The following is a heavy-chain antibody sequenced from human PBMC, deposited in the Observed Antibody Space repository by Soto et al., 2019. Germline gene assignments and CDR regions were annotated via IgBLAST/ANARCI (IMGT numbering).Heavy chain of an antibody. J-gene: IGHJ4*02. V-gene: IGHV4-4*07. D-gene: IGHD3-22*01. Sequence: SETLSLTCTVSGGSISSYYWSRIRQPAGKGLEWIGRIYTSGSTNYNPSLKSRVTMSVDTSKNQFSLKLSSVTAADTAVYYCARVGYYDSNGPFDYWGQGTLVNVS. CDR3: ARVGYYDSNGPFDY. CDR2: IYTSGST. CDR1: GGSISSYY.